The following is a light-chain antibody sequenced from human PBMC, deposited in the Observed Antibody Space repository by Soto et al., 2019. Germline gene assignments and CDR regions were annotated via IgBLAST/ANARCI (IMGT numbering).Light chain of an antibody. CDR1: SSNIGAGYD. CDR2: TNN. Sequence: QSVLTQPPSVSGAPGQRVSISCTGSSSNIGAGYDVHWYQQLPGTAPKLLIYTNNNRPSWVPDRFSGSKSGTSASLTIAGLQAEDEADYHCQSYDNSLGGSYVFGTGTKLTVL. CDR3: QSYDNSLGGSYV. V-gene: IGLV1-40*01. J-gene: IGLJ1*01.